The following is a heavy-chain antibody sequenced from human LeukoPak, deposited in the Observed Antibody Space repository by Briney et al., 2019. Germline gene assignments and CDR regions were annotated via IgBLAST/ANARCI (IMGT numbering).Heavy chain of an antibody. J-gene: IGHJ2*01. CDR2: IYYSGST. CDR1: GGSLNRATHY. Sequence: SETLSLTCTVSGGSLNRATHYWAWIRQPPGKGLQWIGSIYYSGSTYYNPSLKSRLTMSVGTSRNQFSLKLTSVTAADTAVFYCARLNWGRHWYFDLWGRGTLVTVSS. V-gene: IGHV4-39*01. CDR3: ARLNWGRHWYFDL. D-gene: IGHD7-27*01.